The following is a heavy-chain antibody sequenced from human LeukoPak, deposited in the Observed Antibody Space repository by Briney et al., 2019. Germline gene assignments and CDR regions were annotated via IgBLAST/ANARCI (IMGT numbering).Heavy chain of an antibody. V-gene: IGHV4-31*03. J-gene: IGHJ6*04. Sequence: SQTLSLTCTVSGASISSGDSYWNWLRRLPGKGLEWIASISASGTTHFNPSLQSRLDISMDTSKSQFSLSLRSLDVADTAVYYCARDDGGPRGFSMDVWGTGTTVTVSS. CDR1: GASISSGDSY. CDR2: ISASGTT. D-gene: IGHD4-23*01. CDR3: ARDDGGPRGFSMDV.